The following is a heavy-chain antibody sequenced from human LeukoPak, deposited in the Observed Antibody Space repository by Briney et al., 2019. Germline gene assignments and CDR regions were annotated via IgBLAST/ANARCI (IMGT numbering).Heavy chain of an antibody. V-gene: IGHV4-30-2*02. J-gene: IGHJ6*03. CDR3: ARRNIAAAGTKRYYYYYYMDV. CDR2: IYHSGST. CDR1: GGSISSGGYY. D-gene: IGHD6-13*01. Sequence: KSSQTLSLTCTVSGGSISSGGYYWSWIRQPPGKGLEWIGYIYHSGSTYYNPSLKSRVTISVDRSKNQFSLKLSSVTAADTAVYYCARRNIAAAGTKRYYYYYYMDVWGKGTTVTVSS.